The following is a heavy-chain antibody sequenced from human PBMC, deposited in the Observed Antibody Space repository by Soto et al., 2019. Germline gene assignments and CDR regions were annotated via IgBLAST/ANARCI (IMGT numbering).Heavy chain of an antibody. CDR3: ARERWLRLMSEL. CDR1: GFTFSSYW. V-gene: IGHV3-7*01. D-gene: IGHD5-12*01. J-gene: IGHJ4*02. Sequence: PGGSLRLSCSASGFTFSSYWMSWVRQAPGKGLEWVANIKQDGSETYYVDSVKGRFTISRDNAKNSLYLQMNSLRAEDTAVYYCARERWLRLMSELWGQGTLVTVSS. CDR2: IKQDGSET.